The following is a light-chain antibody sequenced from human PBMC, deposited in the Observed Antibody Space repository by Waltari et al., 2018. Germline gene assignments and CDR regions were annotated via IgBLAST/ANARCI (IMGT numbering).Light chain of an antibody. CDR2: SNN. CDR1: SSNIGRNP. CDR3: VAWDGSLNGWV. J-gene: IGLJ3*02. V-gene: IGLV1-44*01. Sequence: QSVLTQPPSASGTPGQRVTISCSGSSSNIGRNPVNWYQQLPGTAPKLLIHSNNQPPSGCPYRFSGSKSGTSASLAISGLQSEYEADFYCVAWDGSLNGWVFGGGTKLTVL.